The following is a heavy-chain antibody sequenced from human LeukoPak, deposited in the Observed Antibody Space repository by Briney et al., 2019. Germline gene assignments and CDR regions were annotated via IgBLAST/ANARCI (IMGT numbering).Heavy chain of an antibody. CDR2: INHSGST. CDR1: GYSISTGDY. V-gene: IGHV4-38-2*01. CDR3: SRHSITISGVVLSFPNWFDA. D-gene: IGHD3-3*01. Sequence: SETLSLTCAVSGYSISTGDYWGWIRQPPGKGLEWIGGINHSGSTYDNPSLKSRVTMSIDTSKNHFSLKLTSVTAADTAVYFCSRHSITISGVVLSFPNWFDAGGKGTLVTVSS. J-gene: IGHJ5*02.